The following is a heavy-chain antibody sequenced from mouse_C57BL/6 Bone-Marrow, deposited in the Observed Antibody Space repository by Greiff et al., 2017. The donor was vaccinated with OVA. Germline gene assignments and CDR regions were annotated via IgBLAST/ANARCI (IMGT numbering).Heavy chain of an antibody. Sequence: EVQLQQSVAELVRPGASVKLSCTASGFTIKNTYMHWVKQRPEQGLEWIGRIDPANGNTKYAPKFQGKATITADTSSNTAYLQLSSLTSEDTAIYYCARKEYYYGSKYFDVWGTGTTVTVSS. CDR3: ARKEYYYGSKYFDV. J-gene: IGHJ1*03. D-gene: IGHD1-1*01. V-gene: IGHV14-3*01. CDR2: IDPANGNT. CDR1: GFTIKNTY.